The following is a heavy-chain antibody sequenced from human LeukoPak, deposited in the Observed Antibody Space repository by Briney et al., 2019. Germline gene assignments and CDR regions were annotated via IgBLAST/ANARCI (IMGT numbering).Heavy chain of an antibody. J-gene: IGHJ3*02. V-gene: IGHV4-61*02. CDR2: IYTSGST. CDR3: ARPQWDEDAFDI. D-gene: IGHD1-26*01. CDR1: GGSISSGSYY. Sequence: PSQTLSLTCTVSGGSISSGSYYWSWIRQPAGKGLEWIGRIYTSGSTNYNPSLKSRVTISVDTSKNQFSLKLSSVTAADTAVYYCARPQWDEDAFDIWGQGTMVTVSS.